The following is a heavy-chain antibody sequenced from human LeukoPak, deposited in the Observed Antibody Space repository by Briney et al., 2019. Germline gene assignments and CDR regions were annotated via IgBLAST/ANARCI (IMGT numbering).Heavy chain of an antibody. CDR1: DFSFGGYA. V-gene: IGHV3-23*01. CDR2: ISGSGSTT. D-gene: IGHD1-26*01. CDR3: AKSFRGYTGSYFDY. J-gene: IGHJ4*02. Sequence: GGSLGLSCAASDFSFGGYAMSWVRQAPGKGLEWVSAISGSGSTTYYADSVKGRFSISRDNSGNTLYLQMNSLTAEDPAVYYCAKSFRGYTGSYFDYWGQGTLVTVSS.